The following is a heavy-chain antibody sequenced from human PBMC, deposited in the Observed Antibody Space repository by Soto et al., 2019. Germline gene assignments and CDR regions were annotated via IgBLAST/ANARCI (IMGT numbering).Heavy chain of an antibody. V-gene: IGHV4-59*01. D-gene: IGHD3-16*01. CDR3: AAGLDHNKVGY. CDR1: GGSISPSY. J-gene: IGHJ4*02. CDR2: IYYTGNT. Sequence: QVRLQESGPGLVEPSETLSLTCTVSGGSISPSYWNWVRQPPGKRLEWIGCIYYTGNTYYHPSLKSRVTVSRDTSKNQFSLEVTSVTAADTAMYYCAAGLDHNKVGYWGQGTLVTVSS.